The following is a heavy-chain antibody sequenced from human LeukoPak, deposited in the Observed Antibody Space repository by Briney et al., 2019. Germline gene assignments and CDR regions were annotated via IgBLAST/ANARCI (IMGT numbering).Heavy chain of an antibody. Sequence: GGSLRLSCAASGFTFSSYAMHWVRQAPGKGLEWVAVISYDGSNKYYADSVKGRFTISRDNSKNTLYLQMNSLRAEDTAVYYCARDGAGRDCSSTSRYYYYGMDVWGQGTTVTVSS. V-gene: IGHV3-30-3*01. CDR3: ARDGAGRDCSSTSRYYYYGMDV. CDR2: ISYDGSNK. D-gene: IGHD2-2*01. J-gene: IGHJ6*02. CDR1: GFTFSSYA.